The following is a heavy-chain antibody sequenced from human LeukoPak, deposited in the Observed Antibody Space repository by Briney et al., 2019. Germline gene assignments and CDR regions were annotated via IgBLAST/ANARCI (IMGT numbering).Heavy chain of an antibody. CDR3: ARDRVSSPGMDV. CDR1: GGSISSYY. D-gene: IGHD3-16*01. Sequence: PSETLSLTCAVSGGSISSYYWSWIRQPPGKGLEWIGYIHYSGSTNYNPSLKSRVTISVDTSKNQFSLKLSSVTAADTAVYYCARDRVSSPGMDVWGQGTTVTVSS. CDR2: IHYSGST. J-gene: IGHJ6*02. V-gene: IGHV4-59*08.